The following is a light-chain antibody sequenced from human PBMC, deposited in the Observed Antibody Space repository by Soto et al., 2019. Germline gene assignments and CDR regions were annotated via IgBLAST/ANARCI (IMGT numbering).Light chain of an antibody. CDR3: HQYGSSPQT. J-gene: IGKJ1*01. V-gene: IGKV3-20*01. CDR2: GAS. CDR1: QSVSSSY. Sequence: EIVLTQSPGTLSLSPGERATLSCRASQSVSSSYLAWYQQKPGQAPRLLIYGASSRATGIPDRFTGSGSGTDFTLTISRLEPEDFAVFYCHQYGSSPQTFGQGTQVDIK.